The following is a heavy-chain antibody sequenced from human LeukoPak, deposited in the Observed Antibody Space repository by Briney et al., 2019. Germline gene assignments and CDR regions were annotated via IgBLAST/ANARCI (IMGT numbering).Heavy chain of an antibody. CDR3: ARDLYNDSSGSGY. Sequence: GGSLRLSCAASGFTFSRFAMSWVRQAPGKGLEWVSAISGSGGSTYYADSVKGRFTISRDNSKNTLYLQMNSLRAEDTAVYYCARDLYNDSSGSGYWGQGTLVTVSS. D-gene: IGHD3-22*01. CDR2: ISGSGGST. J-gene: IGHJ4*02. CDR1: GFTFSRFA. V-gene: IGHV3-23*01.